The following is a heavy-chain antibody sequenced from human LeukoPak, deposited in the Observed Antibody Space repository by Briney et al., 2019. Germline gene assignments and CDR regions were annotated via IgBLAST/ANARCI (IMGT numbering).Heavy chain of an antibody. Sequence: PGGSPRLSCAASGFTFSSYAMHWVRQAPGKGLEWVAVISYDGSNKYYADSVKGRFTISRDNSKNTLYLQMNSLRAEDTAVYYCARTKGSSWLYYYYYYMDVWGKGTTVTVSS. CDR2: ISYDGSNK. V-gene: IGHV3-30*04. J-gene: IGHJ6*03. CDR1: GFTFSSYA. D-gene: IGHD6-13*01. CDR3: ARTKGSSWLYYYYYYMDV.